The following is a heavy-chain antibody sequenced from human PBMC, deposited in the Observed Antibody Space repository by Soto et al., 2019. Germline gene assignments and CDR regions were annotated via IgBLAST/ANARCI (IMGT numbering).Heavy chain of an antibody. J-gene: IGHJ4*02. CDR3: ARHIAVAGTRGFDY. Sequence: QVQLQESGPRLVKPSGTLPPTSPASGGPLTPNTWWGWVRKPPLKGLGWIGEIYPTGRSNYNPSLESRVTISVDTSKSQFSLELTSVTAADTAVYYCARHIAVAGTRGFDYWGQGILVTVST. CDR2: IYPTGRS. D-gene: IGHD6-19*01. V-gene: IGHV4-4*02. CDR1: GGPLTPNTW.